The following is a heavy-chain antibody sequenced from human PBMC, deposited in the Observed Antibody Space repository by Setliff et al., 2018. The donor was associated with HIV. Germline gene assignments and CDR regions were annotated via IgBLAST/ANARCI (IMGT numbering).Heavy chain of an antibody. J-gene: IGHJ4*02. CDR1: GGSFSGFY. CDR2: INYSGKT. Sequence: PSETLSLTCGISGGSFSGFYWAWIRQPPGKGPEWIGEINYSGKTNKNPSLKSRVTISADTSRTQFSLNLISVTAADTAVYYCARATYGSRAGTGLYFDSWGQGALVTVSS. D-gene: IGHD6-6*01. V-gene: IGHV4-34*01. CDR3: ARATYGSRAGTGLYFDS.